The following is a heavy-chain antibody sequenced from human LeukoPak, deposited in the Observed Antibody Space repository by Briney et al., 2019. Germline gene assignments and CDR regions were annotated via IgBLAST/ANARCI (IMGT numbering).Heavy chain of an antibody. V-gene: IGHV3-11*04. CDR3: ARGRRLGAETHWFDP. D-gene: IGHD3-16*01. Sequence: LSLTCTVSGGSISSYYWSWIRQPPGEGLEWVSYISSSGSTIYYADSVKGRFTISRDNAKNSLYLQMNSLRAGNTAVYYCARGRRLGAETHWFDPWGQGTLVTVSS. CDR2: ISSSGSTI. J-gene: IGHJ5*02. CDR1: GGSISSYY.